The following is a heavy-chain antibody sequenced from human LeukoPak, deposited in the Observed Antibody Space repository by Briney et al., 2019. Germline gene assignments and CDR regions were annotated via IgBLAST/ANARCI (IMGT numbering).Heavy chain of an antibody. J-gene: IGHJ4*02. V-gene: IGHV1-24*01. CDR1: GYSLSELS. CDR2: FDPEDSET. D-gene: IGHD1-1*01. CDR3: ATYQYIWKYFDY. Sequence: GASVKVSCKVSGYSLSELSMHWVRQAPGKGLEWLGGFDPEDSETIYAQKFQGRVILTEDTYTDTTYMELRSLRSEDTAVYYCATYQYIWKYFDYWGQGTLLTVSS.